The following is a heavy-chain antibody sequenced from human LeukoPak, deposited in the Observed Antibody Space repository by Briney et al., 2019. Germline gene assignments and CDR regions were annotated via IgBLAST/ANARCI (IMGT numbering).Heavy chain of an antibody. Sequence: PGGSLRLSCAASGFTFSSYSINWVRQAPGKGLEWVSSISSSSSYIYYADSVKGRFTISRDNAKNSLYLQMNSLRAEDTAVYYCARDEASDYGMDVWGQGTTVTVSS. D-gene: IGHD6-6*01. J-gene: IGHJ6*02. CDR3: ARDEASDYGMDV. CDR1: GFTFSSYS. V-gene: IGHV3-21*01. CDR2: ISSSSSYI.